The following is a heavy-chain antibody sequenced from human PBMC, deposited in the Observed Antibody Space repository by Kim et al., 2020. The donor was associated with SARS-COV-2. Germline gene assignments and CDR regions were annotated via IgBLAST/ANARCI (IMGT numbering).Heavy chain of an antibody. Sequence: GSLRLSCAASGFTFSSYGMHWVRQAPGKGLEWVAVISYDGSNKYYADSVKGRFTISRDNSKNTLYLQMNSLRAEDTAVYYCATAIMGDVWGQGTTVTVS. V-gene: IGHV3-30*03. D-gene: IGHD2-8*01. CDR2: ISYDGSNK. CDR1: GFTFSSYG. J-gene: IGHJ6*02. CDR3: ATAIMGDV.